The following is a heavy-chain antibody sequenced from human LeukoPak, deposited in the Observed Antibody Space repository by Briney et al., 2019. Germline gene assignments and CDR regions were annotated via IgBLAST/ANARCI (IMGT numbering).Heavy chain of an antibody. Sequence: GGSLRLSCAASGFTFSSYSMNWVRQAPGKGLEWVSYISSSSSTIYYADSVKGRFTISRDNAKNSLYLQMNSLRAEDTAVYYCASRYCSSTSCWIDYWGQGTLVTVSS. J-gene: IGHJ4*02. CDR1: GFTFSSYS. CDR3: ASRYCSSTSCWIDY. CDR2: ISSSSSTI. V-gene: IGHV3-48*04. D-gene: IGHD2-2*01.